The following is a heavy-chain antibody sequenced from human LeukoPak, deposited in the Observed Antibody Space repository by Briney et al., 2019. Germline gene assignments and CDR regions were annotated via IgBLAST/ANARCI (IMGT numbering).Heavy chain of an antibody. CDR1: GFTFSSSG. Sequence: GGSLRLSCAASGFTFSSSGMSWVRQAPGKGLQWVSGISVSVGSTYYVDSVKGRFTISRDNSKNTLYLQMNSLRAEDTAVYYCAKNRQPYYYFSDRGQGTLVTVSS. CDR2: ISVSVGST. J-gene: IGHJ4*02. V-gene: IGHV3-23*01. CDR3: AKNRQPYYYFSD. D-gene: IGHD3-10*01.